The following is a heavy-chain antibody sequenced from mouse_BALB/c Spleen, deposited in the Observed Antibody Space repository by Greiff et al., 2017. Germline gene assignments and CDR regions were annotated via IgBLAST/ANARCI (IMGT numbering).Heavy chain of an antibody. CDR3: ARHYGSSYDYFDY. CDR1: GFTFSSYT. V-gene: IGHV5-12-2*01. Sequence: EVKLVESGGGLVQPGGSLKLSCAASGFTFSSYTMSWVRQTPEKRLEWVAYISNGGGSTYYPDTVKGRFTISRDNAKNTLYLQMSSLKSEDTAMYYCARHYGSSYDYFDYWGQGTTLTVSS. J-gene: IGHJ2*01. D-gene: IGHD1-1*01. CDR2: ISNGGGST.